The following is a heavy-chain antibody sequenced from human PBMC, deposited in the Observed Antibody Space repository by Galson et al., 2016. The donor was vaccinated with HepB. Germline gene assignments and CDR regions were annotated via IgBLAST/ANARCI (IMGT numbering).Heavy chain of an antibody. J-gene: IGHJ6*02. Sequence: SVKVSCKASGYTFSGYGISWVRQAPGQGLEWMGWISAYNEHTNYAQKVQGRVTMTTDTSTTTAYMELRSLRSDDTAIYYCSRSGVTSGYYSGMDVWGQGPPVTVSS. CDR1: GYTFSGYG. CDR2: ISAYNEHT. CDR3: SRSGVTSGYYSGMDV. D-gene: IGHD2-21*02. V-gene: IGHV1-18*01.